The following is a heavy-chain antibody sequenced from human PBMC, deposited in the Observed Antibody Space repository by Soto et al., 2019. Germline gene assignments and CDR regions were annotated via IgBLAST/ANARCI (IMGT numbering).Heavy chain of an antibody. CDR1: GGSISSYY. Sequence: PSETLSLTCTVSGGSISSYYWSWIRQPPGKGLEWIGYIYYSGSTNYNPSLKSRVTISVDTSKNQFSLKLSSVTAADTAVYYCARTNGATLTDYYFDYWGQGTLVTV. J-gene: IGHJ4*02. CDR2: IYYSGST. V-gene: IGHV4-59*01. D-gene: IGHD1-26*01. CDR3: ARTNGATLTDYYFDY.